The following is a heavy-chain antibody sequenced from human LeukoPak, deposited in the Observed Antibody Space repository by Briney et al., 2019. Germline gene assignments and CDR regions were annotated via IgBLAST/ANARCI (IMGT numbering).Heavy chain of an antibody. D-gene: IGHD3-9*01. V-gene: IGHV3-11*05. J-gene: IGHJ6*02. CDR1: GFTFSDYY. Sequence: PGGSLRLSCAASGFTFSDYYMSWIRQAPGKGLEWLSYISSSGSYTNYADSVRGRFTISRDNAKNSLYLQMNSLRAEDTAVYYCARENKPYDILTGYYQPPGYYYGMDVWGQGTTVTVSS. CDR3: ARENKPYDILTGYYQPPGYYYGMDV. CDR2: ISSSGSYT.